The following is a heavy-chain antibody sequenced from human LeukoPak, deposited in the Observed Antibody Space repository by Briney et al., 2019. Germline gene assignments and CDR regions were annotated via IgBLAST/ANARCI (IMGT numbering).Heavy chain of an antibody. CDR1: GGSISSSSYY. J-gene: IGHJ4*02. CDR2: IYYSGST. Sequence: SETLSLTCTVSGGSISSSSYYWGWIRQPPGQGLEWIGSIYYSGSTYYNPSLKSRVTISVDTSKNQFSLKLSSVTAADTAVYYCARHFFQTMVRGVYDYWGQGTLVTVSS. V-gene: IGHV4-39*01. D-gene: IGHD3-10*01. CDR3: ARHFFQTMVRGVYDY.